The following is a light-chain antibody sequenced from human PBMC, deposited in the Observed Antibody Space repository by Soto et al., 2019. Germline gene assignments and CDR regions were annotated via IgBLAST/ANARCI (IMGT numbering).Light chain of an antibody. J-gene: IGKJ5*01. Sequence: EMVMTQSPAILSVSPGESATLSCRASQSVNSNYLAWYQQHPGQPRRLXIYGICTRATGIPARFSGSGSGTDFSLTISSLKSEDFAVYYCQKYSKWPITFGQGARLEI. V-gene: IGKV3-15*01. CDR3: QKYSKWPIT. CDR2: GIC. CDR1: QSVNSN.